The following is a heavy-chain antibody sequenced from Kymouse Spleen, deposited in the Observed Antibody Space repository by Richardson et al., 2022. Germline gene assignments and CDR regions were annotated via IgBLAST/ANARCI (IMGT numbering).Heavy chain of an antibody. CDR1: GFTFSSYW. D-gene: IGHD6-19*01. CDR2: IKQDGSEK. V-gene: IGHV3-7*01. Sequence: EVQLVESGGGLVQPGGSLRLSCAASGFTFSSYWMSWVRQAPGKGLEWVANIKQDGSEKYYVDSVKGRFTISRDNAKNSLYLQMNSLRAEDTAVYYCAREIAVAGTDWFDPWGQGTLVTVSS. J-gene: IGHJ5*02. CDR3: AREIAVAGTDWFDP.